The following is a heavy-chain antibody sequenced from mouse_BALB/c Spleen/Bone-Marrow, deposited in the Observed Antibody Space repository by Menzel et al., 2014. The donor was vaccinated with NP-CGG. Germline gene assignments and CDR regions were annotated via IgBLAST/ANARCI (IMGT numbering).Heavy chain of an antibody. CDR2: ILPGSGST. V-gene: IGHV1-9*01. CDR3: AIKGYWDYYAMDY. D-gene: IGHD2-3*01. J-gene: IGHJ4*01. CDR1: GYTFSSYW. Sequence: QVQLQQSGAELMKPGASVKISCKATGYTFSSYWIEWVKQRPGHGLEWIGEILPGSGSTNYNEKFKGKATFTADTSSNTAYMQLSSLTSEDSAVYYCAIKGYWDYYAMDYWGQGTSVTVSS.